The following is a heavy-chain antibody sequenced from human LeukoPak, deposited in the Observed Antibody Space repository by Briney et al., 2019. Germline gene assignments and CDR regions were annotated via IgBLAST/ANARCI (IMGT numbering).Heavy chain of an antibody. CDR1: GGSISSYY. J-gene: IGHJ4*02. D-gene: IGHD3-3*01. V-gene: IGHV4-59*12. CDR2: IYYSGST. Sequence: SETLSLTCTVSGGSISSYYWSWIRQPPGKGLEWIGYIYYSGSTNYNPSLKSRVTISVDTSKNQFSLKLSSVTAADTAVYYCARGKALWSGYYPFDYWGQGTLVTVSS. CDR3: ARGKALWSGYYPFDY.